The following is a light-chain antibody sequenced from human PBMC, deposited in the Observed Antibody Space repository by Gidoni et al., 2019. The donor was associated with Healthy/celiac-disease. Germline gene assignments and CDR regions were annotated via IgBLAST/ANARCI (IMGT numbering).Light chain of an antibody. V-gene: IGKV1-5*01. Sequence: IQMTPSPSTLSASVVDSVTITCRASQSISSWLAWYQQKPGKAPKLLIYDASSLESGVPSRFSGSGSGKEFTINISRLQPDDFATYYCQQYNSYWTFGQGTKVEIK. CDR1: QSISSW. CDR3: QQYNSYWT. CDR2: DAS. J-gene: IGKJ1*01.